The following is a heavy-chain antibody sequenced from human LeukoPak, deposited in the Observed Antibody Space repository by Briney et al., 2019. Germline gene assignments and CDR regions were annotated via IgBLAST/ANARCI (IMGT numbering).Heavy chain of an antibody. D-gene: IGHD5-24*01. CDR2: IYYSGST. CDR1: GGSISSYY. CDR3: ARGVRWLQLSYFDY. Sequence: SETLSLTCTVSGGSISSYYWSWIRQPPGKGLEWIGDIYYSGSTNYNPSLKSRVTISVDTSKNQFSLKLSSVTAADTAVYYCARGVRWLQLSYFDYWGQGTLVTVSS. V-gene: IGHV4-59*12. J-gene: IGHJ4*02.